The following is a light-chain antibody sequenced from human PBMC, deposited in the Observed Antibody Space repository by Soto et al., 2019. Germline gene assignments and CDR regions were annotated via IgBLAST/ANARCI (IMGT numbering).Light chain of an antibody. Sequence: DIQFTQSPSSLSASVGDRVTITCRESQSITSHLNWYPQKPGKAPTLLIYTASILQSGVPSRFSGSGSGTDCTRTISSLQPEDFSTDYCPQSRSKTLTFGGGTKVDIK. V-gene: IGKV1-39*01. J-gene: IGKJ4*01. CDR2: TAS. CDR1: QSITSH. CDR3: PQSRSKTLT.